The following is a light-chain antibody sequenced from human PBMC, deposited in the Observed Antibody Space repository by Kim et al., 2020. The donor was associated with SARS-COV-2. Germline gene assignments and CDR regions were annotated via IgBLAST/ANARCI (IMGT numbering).Light chain of an antibody. V-gene: IGKV3-20*01. CDR1: QSIANNF. J-gene: IGKJ1*01. CDR3: QQYASSPQT. Sequence: PGERATLSCRATQSIANNFLAWYQQKPGQAPRLLIFGASRRATGIQDRFSGSGSGTDFTLTISRLEPEDFALYYCQQYASSPQTFGQGTKVDIK. CDR2: GAS.